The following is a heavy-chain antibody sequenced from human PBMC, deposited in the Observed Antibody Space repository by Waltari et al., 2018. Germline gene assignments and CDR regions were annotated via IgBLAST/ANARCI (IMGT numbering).Heavy chain of an antibody. CDR2: ISYNGGTQ. CDR1: GFTFDDYA. CDR3: ARDQDYNFWRGMDV. Sequence: EVQLVESGGGWVQPGRSLRLSCLTSGFTFDDYAMHWVRQAPGKGLDGVSGISYNGGTQGYADSVKGRFTISRDNTKNSLYLQMNSLRREDTALYYCARDQDYNFWRGMDVWGQGTTVIVSS. J-gene: IGHJ6*02. D-gene: IGHD3-3*01. V-gene: IGHV3-9*01.